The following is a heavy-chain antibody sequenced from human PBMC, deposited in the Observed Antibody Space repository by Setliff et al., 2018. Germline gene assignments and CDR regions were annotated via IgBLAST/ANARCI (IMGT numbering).Heavy chain of an antibody. CDR1: GGSVRGYY. Sequence: SETLSLTCTVSGGSVRGYYWSWIRQPPGKGLEWIGYMYYSGDTNYNPSLKSRVTISVDTSKNQFSLELRSVTAADTAVYYCARLPPLHTPMALTFDYWGQGSLVTVSS. CDR3: ARLPPLHTPMALTFDY. CDR2: MYYSGDT. D-gene: IGHD5-18*01. V-gene: IGHV4-59*08. J-gene: IGHJ4*02.